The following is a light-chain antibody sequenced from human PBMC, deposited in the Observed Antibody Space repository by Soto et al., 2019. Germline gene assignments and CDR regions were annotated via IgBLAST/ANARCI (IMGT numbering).Light chain of an antibody. CDR2: EVS. Sequence: QSVLTQPPSASGSPGRSVTMSCTGTSSDVGGYNYVSWYQQHPGKAPKLMIYEVSKRPSGVPDRFSGSKSGNTASLTVSGLQAEDEADYYCSSYAGSNTVVFGGGTKLTVL. V-gene: IGLV2-8*01. J-gene: IGLJ2*01. CDR1: SSDVGGYNY. CDR3: SSYAGSNTVV.